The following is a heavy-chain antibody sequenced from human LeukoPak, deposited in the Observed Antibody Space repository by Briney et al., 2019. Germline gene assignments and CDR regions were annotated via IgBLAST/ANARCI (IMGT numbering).Heavy chain of an antibody. Sequence: PSETLSLTCTVSGYSISSSYYWSWIRQPPGKGLEWIGYIYYSGSTNYNPSLKSRVTISVDTSKNQFSLKLSSVTAADTAVYYCARNAFDIWGQGTMVTVSS. J-gene: IGHJ3*02. CDR1: GYSISSSYY. CDR2: IYYSGST. CDR3: ARNAFDI. V-gene: IGHV4-61*01.